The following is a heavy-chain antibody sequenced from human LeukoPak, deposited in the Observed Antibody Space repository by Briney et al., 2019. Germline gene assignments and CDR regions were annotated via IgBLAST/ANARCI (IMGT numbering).Heavy chain of an antibody. CDR3: ARVRVVVNIRDAFDI. J-gene: IGHJ3*02. V-gene: IGHV4-59*01. CDR2: IYYSGST. CDR1: GGSISSYY. Sequence: SQTLSLTCTVSGGSISSYYWSWIRQPPGKGLEWIGYIYYSGSTNYNPSLKSRVTISVDTSKNQFSLKLSSVTAADTAVYYCARVRVVVNIRDAFDIWGQGTMVTVSS. D-gene: IGHD3-22*01.